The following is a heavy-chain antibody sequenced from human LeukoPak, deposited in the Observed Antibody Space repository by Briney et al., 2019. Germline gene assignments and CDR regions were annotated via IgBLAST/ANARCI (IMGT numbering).Heavy chain of an antibody. D-gene: IGHD3-22*01. V-gene: IGHV4-38-2*01. CDR3: ANERYYYDSSGYWSWFDP. Sequence: KPSETLSLTCAVSGYSISSGYYWGWIRQPPGKGLEWIGSIYHSGSTYYNSSLKSRVTISVDTSKNQFSLKLSSVTAADTAVYYCANERYYYDSSGYWSWFDPWGQGTLVTVSS. CDR2: IYHSGST. CDR1: GYSISSGYY. J-gene: IGHJ5*02.